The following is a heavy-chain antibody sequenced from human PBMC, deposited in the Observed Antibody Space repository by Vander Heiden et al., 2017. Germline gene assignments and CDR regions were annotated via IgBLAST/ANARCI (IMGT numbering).Heavy chain of an antibody. CDR1: GFPFSSYA. V-gene: IGHV3-23*01. J-gene: IGHJ4*02. CDR3: AKDAAGRDYGDYNFDY. CDR2: ISGSGGST. D-gene: IGHD4-17*01. Sequence: EVQLLESGGGLVQPGGSLRLSCAASGFPFSSYAMRWVRQAPGKGLEWVSAISGSGGSTYYADSVKGRFTISRDNSKNTLYLQMNSLRAEDTAVYYCAKDAAGRDYGDYNFDYWGQGTLVTVSS.